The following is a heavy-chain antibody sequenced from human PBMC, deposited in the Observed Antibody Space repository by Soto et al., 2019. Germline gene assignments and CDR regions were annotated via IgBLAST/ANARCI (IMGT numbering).Heavy chain of an antibody. CDR1: GLTFSSYG. V-gene: IGHV3-30*18. CDR2: ISYDGRNE. CDR3: AKDGYYYDSRGYYVWDH. D-gene: IGHD3-22*01. J-gene: IGHJ4*02. Sequence: QAQLVESGGGVVQPGRSLRLSCVDSGLTFSSYGMHVVRQPPGKWLEWVAGISYDGRNEFYEDYVKCRVTISRDNSKSPLYLKMNSLRPVDTAVYYCAKDGYYYDSRGYYVWDHWGQGALVIVSP.